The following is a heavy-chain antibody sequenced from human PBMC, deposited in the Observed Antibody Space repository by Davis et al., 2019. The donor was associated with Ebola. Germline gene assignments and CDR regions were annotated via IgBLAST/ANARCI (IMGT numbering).Heavy chain of an antibody. Sequence: GESLKISCAVSGFTFSDYYMSWTRQAPGKGLEWVSSITSPGGTVHTEDSVKGRFTISRDNAKRSLYLHMDSLRAEDTAVYYCARAGRNCTGNSCYSGDYFDQWGQGTLVTVSA. CDR1: GFTFSDYY. CDR2: ITSPGGTV. D-gene: IGHD2-15*01. J-gene: IGHJ4*02. V-gene: IGHV3-11*01. CDR3: ARAGRNCTGNSCYSGDYFDQ.